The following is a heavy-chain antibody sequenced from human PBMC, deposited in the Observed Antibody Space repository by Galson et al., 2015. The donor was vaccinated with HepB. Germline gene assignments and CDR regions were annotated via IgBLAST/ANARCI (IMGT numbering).Heavy chain of an antibody. V-gene: IGHV3-11*06. CDR1: GFTFSDYY. CDR2: ISSSSSYT. D-gene: IGHD1-26*01. Sequence: SLRLSCAASGFTFSDYYMSWVRQAPGKGLEWVSYISSSSSYTNYADSVKGRFTISRDNAKNSLYLQMNSLRAEDTAVYYCARVSLSGSPPGAFDIWGQGTMVTVSS. J-gene: IGHJ3*02. CDR3: ARVSLSGSPPGAFDI.